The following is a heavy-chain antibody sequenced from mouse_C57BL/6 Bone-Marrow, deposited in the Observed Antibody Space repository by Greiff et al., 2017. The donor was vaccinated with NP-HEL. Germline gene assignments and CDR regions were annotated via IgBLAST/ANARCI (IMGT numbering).Heavy chain of an antibody. CDR2: IRSKSSNYAT. Sequence: EVQGVEPGGGLLQPKGTLKLSCAASGFTFNTYALHWVRPAQGKRLYWVARIRSKSSNYATYYAASVKDRFTSSRDDSQSMLYLQMNNLKTQDTAMYYCVRDGRGYYFDYWGQGTTLTVSS. CDR1: GFTFNTYA. V-gene: IGHV10-3*01. CDR3: VRDGRGYYFDY. J-gene: IGHJ2*01.